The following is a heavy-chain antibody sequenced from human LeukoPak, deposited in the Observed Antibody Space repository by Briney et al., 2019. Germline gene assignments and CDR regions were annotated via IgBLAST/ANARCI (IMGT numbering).Heavy chain of an antibody. CDR1: GYTFTSYG. CDR2: ISAYNGNT. D-gene: IGHD3-10*01. Sequence: ASVKVSCKASGYTFTSYGISWVRQAPGQGLKWMGWISAYNGNTNYAQKLQGRVTMTTDTSTSTAYMELRSLRSDDTAVYYCAGLWFGELLPFDPWGQGTLVTVSS. CDR3: AGLWFGELLPFDP. J-gene: IGHJ5*02. V-gene: IGHV1-18*01.